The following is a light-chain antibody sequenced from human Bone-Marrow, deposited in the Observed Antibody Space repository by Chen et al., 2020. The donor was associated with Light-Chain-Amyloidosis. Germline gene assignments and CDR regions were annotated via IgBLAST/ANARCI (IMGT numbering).Light chain of an antibody. CDR1: NIGSKS. CDR3: QSADSSGTYEVI. CDR2: YDS. V-gene: IGLV3-21*01. J-gene: IGLJ2*01. Sequence: SYVLTQPPSVSVAPGKTARITCGGNNIGSKSVHWYQQKPGQAPVLVIYYDSDRPSGIPERFSGSNSGNTATRTISGVQAEDEADYHCQSADSSGTYEVIFGGGTKLTVL.